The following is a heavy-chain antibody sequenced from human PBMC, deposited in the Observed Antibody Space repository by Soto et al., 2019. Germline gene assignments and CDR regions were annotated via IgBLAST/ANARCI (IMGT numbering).Heavy chain of an antibody. CDR2: ISWNSGSI. Sequence: SLKISCAASGFTFDDYAMHWVRQAPGKGLEWVSGISWNSGSIGYADSVKGRFTISRDNAKNSLYLQMNSLRAEDTALYYCAKDIRVGGYCSGGSCADFDYWGQGTLVTVSS. J-gene: IGHJ4*02. V-gene: IGHV3-9*01. CDR1: GFTFDDYA. CDR3: AKDIRVGGYCSGGSCADFDY. D-gene: IGHD2-15*01.